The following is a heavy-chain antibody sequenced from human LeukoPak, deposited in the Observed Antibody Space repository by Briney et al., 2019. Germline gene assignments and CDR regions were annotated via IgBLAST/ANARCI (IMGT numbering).Heavy chain of an antibody. Sequence: GGSLRLSCAASGFTVSSNYMNWVRQAPGKGLEWVSVIYSGGSTYYADSVKGRFTISRDNSKNTLYLQTNSLRAEDTAVYYCARVLSLSRQWLVRGGYFDYWGQGTLVTVSS. V-gene: IGHV3-53*01. J-gene: IGHJ4*02. CDR3: ARVLSLSRQWLVRGGYFDY. CDR2: IYSGGST. D-gene: IGHD6-19*01. CDR1: GFTVSSNY.